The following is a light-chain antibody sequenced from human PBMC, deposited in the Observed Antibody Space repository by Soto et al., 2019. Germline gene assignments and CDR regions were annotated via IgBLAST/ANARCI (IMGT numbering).Light chain of an antibody. V-gene: IGKV1-8*01. J-gene: IGKJ4*01. CDR2: AAS. CDR1: QGISSY. Sequence: AIRMTQSPSSLSASTGDRVPITCRASQGISSYFAWYQQKPGKAPKLLIYAASTLQSGVPSRFSGSGSGTDFTITISSQQSEDFATYYCKQYYSYPLTFGGGTKVEIK. CDR3: KQYYSYPLT.